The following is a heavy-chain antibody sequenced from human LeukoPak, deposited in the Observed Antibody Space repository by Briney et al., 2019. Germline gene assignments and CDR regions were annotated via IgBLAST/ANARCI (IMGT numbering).Heavy chain of an antibody. CDR2: IYWNDDK. Sequence: SGPTLVNPTQTLTLTCTFSGFSLSISGVGVGWIRQPPGKALEWLTLIYWNDDKRYSPSLKGRLTITKDTSKNQVVLTMTNMDPVDTDTYYCAHRAGSGSSRPNTFDIWGQGTMVTVSS. CDR3: AHRAGSGSSRPNTFDI. J-gene: IGHJ3*02. V-gene: IGHV2-5*01. CDR1: GFSLSISGVG. D-gene: IGHD3-10*01.